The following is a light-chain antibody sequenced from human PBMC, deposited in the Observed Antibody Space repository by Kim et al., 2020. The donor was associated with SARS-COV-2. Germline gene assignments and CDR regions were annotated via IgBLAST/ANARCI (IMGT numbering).Light chain of an antibody. CDR2: SAS. J-gene: IGKJ5*01. V-gene: IGKV1-39*01. CDR1: QSVGTY. Sequence: DIQMTQSPSSLSASVGDSVTITCRASQSVGTYLNWYQHKPGKAPNLLIYSASTLQSGVPSRFSGGGSGTEFTLTISSLQREDFATDYCQQTYSSLTVTFGQGTRLEIK. CDR3: QQTYSSLTVT.